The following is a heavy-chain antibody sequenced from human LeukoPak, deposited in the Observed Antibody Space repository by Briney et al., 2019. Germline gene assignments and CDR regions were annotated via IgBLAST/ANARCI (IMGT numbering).Heavy chain of an antibody. CDR1: GGSISSGGYY. CDR3: ARAVGGYWFRTKFDY. D-gene: IGHD3-10*01. J-gene: IGHJ4*02. V-gene: IGHV4-31*03. Sequence: SETLSLTCTVSGGSISSGGYYWSWIRQHPGKGLEWIGYIYYSGSTYYDPSLKSRVTISVDTSKNQFSLKLSSVTAADTAVYYCARAVGGYWFRTKFDYWGQGTLVTVSS. CDR2: IYYSGST.